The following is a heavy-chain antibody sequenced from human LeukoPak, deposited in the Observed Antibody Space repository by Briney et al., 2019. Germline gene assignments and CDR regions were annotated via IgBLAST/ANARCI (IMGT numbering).Heavy chain of an antibody. CDR3: AREIFLGIPSKYYYYGMDV. CDR2: INHSGST. D-gene: IGHD7-27*01. V-gene: IGHV4-34*01. J-gene: IGHJ6*02. Sequence: SPSETLSLTCAVYGGSFSGYYWSWIRQPPGKGLEWIGEINHSGSTNYHPSLKSRVTISVDTSKHQFSLKLSSVTAADTAVYYCAREIFLGIPSKYYYYGMDVWGQGTTVTVSS. CDR1: GGSFSGYY.